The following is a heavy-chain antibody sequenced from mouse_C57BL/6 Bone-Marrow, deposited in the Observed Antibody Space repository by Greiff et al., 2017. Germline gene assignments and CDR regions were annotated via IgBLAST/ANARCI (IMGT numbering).Heavy chain of an antibody. CDR2: IDPENGDT. V-gene: IGHV14-4*01. J-gene: IGHJ3*01. CDR1: GFNIKDDY. CDR3: TRIAY. Sequence: EVKLQQSGAELVRPGASVKLSCTASGFNIKDDYMHWVKQRPEQGLEWIGWIDPENGDTEYASKFQGKAIITVDTSSNTASLQLSSLTSEDTAVYYCTRIAYWGQGTLVTVSA.